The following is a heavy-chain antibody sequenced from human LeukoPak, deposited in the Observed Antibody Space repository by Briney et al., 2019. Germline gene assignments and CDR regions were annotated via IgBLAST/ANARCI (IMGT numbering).Heavy chain of an antibody. CDR3: ARFGYVAAVDV. D-gene: IGHD2-15*01. Sequence: GSLRLSCAASGFSFSAYWMTWVRQAPGTGLEWVANINPAGSETYYVDPVKGRFSISRDNAKNLVYLQMNSLGAEDTAVYHCARFGYVAAVDVWGQGTPVTVSS. CDR2: INPAGSET. CDR1: GFSFSAYW. J-gene: IGHJ4*02. V-gene: IGHV3-7*01.